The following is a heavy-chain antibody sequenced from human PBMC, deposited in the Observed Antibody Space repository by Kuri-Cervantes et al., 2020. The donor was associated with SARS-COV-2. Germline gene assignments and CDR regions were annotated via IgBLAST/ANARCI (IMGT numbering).Heavy chain of an antibody. D-gene: IGHD3-22*01. V-gene: IGHV1-2*06. CDR1: GYTFTGYY. J-gene: IGHJ3*02. CDR3: ARGGLNYYDSSGHYAFDI. Sequence: ASVKVSCKASGYTFTGYYMHWVRQAPGQGLEWMGRINPNSGGTNYAQKFQGRVTMTRDTSISTAYMELSRLRSDDTAVYYCARGGLNYYDSSGHYAFDIWGQGTMVTVSS. CDR2: INPNSGGT.